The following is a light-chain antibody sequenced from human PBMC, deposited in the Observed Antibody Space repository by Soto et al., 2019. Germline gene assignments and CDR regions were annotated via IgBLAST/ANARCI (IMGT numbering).Light chain of an antibody. J-gene: IGLJ1*01. CDR3: SSFTSDITYV. CDR2: EVS. V-gene: IGLV2-14*03. CDR1: SSDVGGYNY. Sequence: QSVLTQQASVSGSPGQSITISCTGTSSDVGGYNYVSWYQQHPGKGPKLMIYEVSNRPSGVSNRFSGSKSGNTASLTISGLQAEDEADYYCSSFTSDITYVFGTGTKVTV.